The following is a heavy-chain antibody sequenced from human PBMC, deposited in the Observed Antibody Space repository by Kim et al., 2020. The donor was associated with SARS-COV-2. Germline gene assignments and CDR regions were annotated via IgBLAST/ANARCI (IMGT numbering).Heavy chain of an antibody. Sequence: GGSLRLSCAASGFTFSSYAMSWVRQAPGKGLEWVSAISGSGGSTYYADSVKGRFTISRDNSKNTLYLQMNSLRAEDTAVYYCATGGRLVQPGVFVNYYYYGMDVWGQGTTVTVSS. CDR1: GFTFSSYA. V-gene: IGHV3-23*01. D-gene: IGHD6-19*01. CDR3: ATGGRLVQPGVFVNYYYYGMDV. J-gene: IGHJ6*02. CDR2: ISGSGGST.